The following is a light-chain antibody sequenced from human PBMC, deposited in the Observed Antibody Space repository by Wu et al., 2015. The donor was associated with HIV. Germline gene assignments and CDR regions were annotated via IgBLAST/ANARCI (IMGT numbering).Light chain of an antibody. V-gene: IGKV3-15*01. CDR1: QSVNRN. Sequence: EIVMTQSPATLSVSPGERAALSCRASQSVNRNLAWYQQKPGQAPRLLIYGASTRATGIPARFSGSGSGTEFTLTISSMQSEDFAVYYCQQHANWPLTFGQGTRLEIK. CDR3: QQHANWPLT. CDR2: GAS. J-gene: IGKJ5*01.